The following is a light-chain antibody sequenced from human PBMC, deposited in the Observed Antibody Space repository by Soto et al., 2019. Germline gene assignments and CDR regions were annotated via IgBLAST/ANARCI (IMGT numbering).Light chain of an antibody. CDR3: QQYSKWPPT. CDR1: QNVNNN. CDR2: GVS. J-gene: IGKJ5*01. Sequence: EIVMTQSPVTLSMSPGERADLSCRASQNVNNNLAWYQQKPGQAPRLLIYGVSARGTGVPARFSGSGSGTEFTFTISSLQSEDFAVYYCQQYSKWPPTFGRGTRLEIK. V-gene: IGKV3-15*01.